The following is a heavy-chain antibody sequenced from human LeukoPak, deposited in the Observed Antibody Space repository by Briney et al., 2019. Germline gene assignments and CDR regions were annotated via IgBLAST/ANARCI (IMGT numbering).Heavy chain of an antibody. J-gene: IGHJ4*02. CDR1: GFTFSSYG. D-gene: IGHD3-10*01. V-gene: IGHV3-30*18. Sequence: PGGSLRLSCAASGFTFSSYGMHWVRQAPGKGLEWVAVISYDGSNKYYADSVKGRFTISRDNSKNTLYLQMNSLRAEDTAVYYCAKDRHYYGSGSCYVFDYWGQGTLVTVSS. CDR2: ISYDGSNK. CDR3: AKDRHYYGSGSCYVFDY.